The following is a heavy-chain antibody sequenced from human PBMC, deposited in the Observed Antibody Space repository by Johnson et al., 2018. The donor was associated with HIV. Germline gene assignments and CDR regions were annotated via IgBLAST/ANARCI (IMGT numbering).Heavy chain of an antibody. Sequence: VQLVESGGGLVKPGGSLRLSCAASGFTFSSYSLHWVRQVPGKGLAWVSRIDSVGRGTSYADSVKGRFTISIDNAKNSLYLQMNSLRAEDTALYYCARREGTTGTFSAFDIWGQGTMVTVSS. D-gene: IGHD1-1*01. CDR1: GFTFSSYS. V-gene: IGHV3-74*02. CDR2: IDSVGRGT. J-gene: IGHJ3*02. CDR3: ARREGTTGTFSAFDI.